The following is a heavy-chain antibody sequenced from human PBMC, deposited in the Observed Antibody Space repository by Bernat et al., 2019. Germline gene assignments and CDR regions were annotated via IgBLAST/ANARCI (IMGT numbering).Heavy chain of an antibody. CDR3: ARDTSNAFDY. V-gene: IGHV3-30*01. CDR2: ISYDGSNK. J-gene: IGHJ4*02. Sequence: QVQLVESGGGVVQPGRSLRLSCAASGFTFSSYAMHWVRQAPGKGLEWVVVISYDGSNKYYADSVKGRFTISRDNSKNTLYLQMNSLRAEDTAVYYCARDTSNAFDYWGQGTLVTVSS. CDR1: GFTFSSYA. D-gene: IGHD1-1*01.